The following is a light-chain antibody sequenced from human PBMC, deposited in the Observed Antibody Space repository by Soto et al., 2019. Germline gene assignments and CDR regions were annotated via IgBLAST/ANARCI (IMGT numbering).Light chain of an antibody. CDR2: DAS. CDR1: QSVSRN. CDR3: QQCFNWPPLT. V-gene: IGKV3-11*01. Sequence: EIVLTQSPATLSLSPGERANLSCRASQSVSRNLAWYQQKPGQAPRLLIYDASKSATGIPARFSGSGSGTDFTLTICSLEADAFAVYCCQQCFNWPPLTFGGGTKVEIK. J-gene: IGKJ4*01.